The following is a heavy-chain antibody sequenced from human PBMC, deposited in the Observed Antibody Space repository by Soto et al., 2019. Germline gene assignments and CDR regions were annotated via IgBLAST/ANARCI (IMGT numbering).Heavy chain of an antibody. J-gene: IGHJ5*02. Sequence: HLQLQESGSGLVNPSETLSLTCTVSGDSINRDGHSWSWIRQPHGEALEWMGYIYQTGTTQYNPSLSSRVSISADRSKNQCSLHLTSVTAADTAVDYCARAVFCTDGFCFPNSLDPWGQGILVTVSS. V-gene: IGHV4-30-2*01. CDR1: GDSINRDGHS. CDR2: IYQTGTT. CDR3: ARAVFCTDGFCFPNSLDP. D-gene: IGHD2-8*01.